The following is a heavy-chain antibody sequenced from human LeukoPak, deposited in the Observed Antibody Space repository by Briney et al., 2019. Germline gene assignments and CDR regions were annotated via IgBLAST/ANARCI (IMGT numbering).Heavy chain of an antibody. CDR2: IHNDGST. D-gene: IGHD3-3*02. CDR3: AALARDY. CDR1: GFIVSSNY. Sequence: HPGGSLRLSCAAPGFIVSSNYMTWVRQAPGKGLEWVSVIHNDGSTYYADSVKGRFTISRDNSKNTLYLQMNSLRVEDTAVYYCAALARDYWGQGTLVTVSS. J-gene: IGHJ4*02. V-gene: IGHV3-53*01.